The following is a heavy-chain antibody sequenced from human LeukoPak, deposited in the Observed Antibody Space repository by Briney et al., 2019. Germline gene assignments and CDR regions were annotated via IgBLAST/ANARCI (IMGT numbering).Heavy chain of an antibody. J-gene: IGHJ4*02. CDR1: GGSISSSSYY. Sequence: SETLSLTCTVSGGSISSSSYYWGWIRQPPGKGLEWIGGIYYSGSTYYNPSLKSRVTISVDTSKNQFSLKLSSVTAADTAVYYCANGDSSSWSLFVFDYWGQGTLVTVSS. D-gene: IGHD6-13*01. CDR2: IYYSGST. CDR3: ANGDSSSWSLFVFDY. V-gene: IGHV4-39*01.